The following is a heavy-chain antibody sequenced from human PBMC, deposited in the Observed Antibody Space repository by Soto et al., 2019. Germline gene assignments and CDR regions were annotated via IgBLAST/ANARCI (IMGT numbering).Heavy chain of an antibody. J-gene: IGHJ4*02. Sequence: QVQLVQSGAEVKRPGSSVKVSCKASGGTSSNYAISWVRQAPGQGLEWMGGLIPIFASADYAQNLQGRLTITADESTSTAYMELSSLRSEDTAVYYCAIGEDCGGDCFSLDYWGQGTLVTVSS. CDR1: GGTSSNYA. CDR3: AIGEDCGGDCFSLDY. D-gene: IGHD2-21*02. CDR2: LIPIFASA. V-gene: IGHV1-69*01.